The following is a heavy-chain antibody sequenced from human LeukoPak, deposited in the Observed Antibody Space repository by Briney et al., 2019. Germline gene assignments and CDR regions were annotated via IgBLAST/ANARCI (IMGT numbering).Heavy chain of an antibody. J-gene: IGHJ4*02. D-gene: IGHD2-15*01. CDR1: GFTFSYYG. CDR3: AKTLGYCSGGSCYSGVIDY. Sequence: GGSLRLSCAASGFTFSYYGMSWVRQAPGKGLEWVSAISGSGGSTYYADSMKGRFTISRDNSKNTLYLQMNSLRAEDTAVYYCAKTLGYCSGGSCYSGVIDYWGQGTLVTVSS. CDR2: ISGSGGST. V-gene: IGHV3-23*01.